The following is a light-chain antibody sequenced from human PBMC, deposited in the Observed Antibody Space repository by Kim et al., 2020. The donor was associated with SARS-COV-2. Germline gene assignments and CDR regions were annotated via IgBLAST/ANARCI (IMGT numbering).Light chain of an antibody. J-gene: IGKJ5*01. CDR3: QQYGNSIT. V-gene: IGKV3-20*01. Sequence: LAREERATLPCRASQSVSTTYLAWYQQKPGQAPRLLIYATSDRATGIPDRFSGSGSGTGFTLTISSLEPEDFAVYYCQQYGNSITFGQGTRLEIK. CDR1: QSVSTTY. CDR2: ATS.